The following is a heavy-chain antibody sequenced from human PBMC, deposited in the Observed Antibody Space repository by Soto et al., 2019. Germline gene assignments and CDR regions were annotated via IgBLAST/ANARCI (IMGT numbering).Heavy chain of an antibody. CDR2: ISGSGGST. Sequence: EVQLLESGGGLVQPGGSLRLSCAASRFTFSSYAMSWVRQAPGKGLEWVSAISGSGGSTYYADSVKGRFTISRDNSKNTLYLQMNILRAEDTAVYYCANSGGYYYDSSGYYDYWGQGTLVTVSS. V-gene: IGHV3-23*01. J-gene: IGHJ4*02. D-gene: IGHD3-22*01. CDR1: RFTFSSYA. CDR3: ANSGGYYYDSSGYYDY.